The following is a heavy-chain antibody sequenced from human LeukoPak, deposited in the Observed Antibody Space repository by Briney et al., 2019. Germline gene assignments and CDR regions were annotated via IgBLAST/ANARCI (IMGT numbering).Heavy chain of an antibody. CDR1: DGSISSYY. Sequence: PSETLSLTCTVSDGSISSYYWSWIRQPPGKGLEWIGYIYTSGSTNYNPSLKSRVTISVDTSKNQFSLKLSSVTAADTAVYYCARNSDRGYYYYHMDVWGKGTTVTVSS. J-gene: IGHJ6*03. V-gene: IGHV4-4*09. D-gene: IGHD3-10*01. CDR3: ARNSDRGYYYYHMDV. CDR2: IYTSGST.